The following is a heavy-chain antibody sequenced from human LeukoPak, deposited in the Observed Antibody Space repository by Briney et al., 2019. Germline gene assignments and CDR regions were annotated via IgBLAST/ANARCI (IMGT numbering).Heavy chain of an antibody. CDR1: AYTFNGYP. CDR2: IDPNGGST. J-gene: IGHJ5*02. V-gene: IGHV1-46*02. Sequence: ASVKVSCKASAYTFNGYPIHWVRQAPGQGLEWMGLIDPNGGSTGYAQRFQGRVTVTRDTSTSTVHMELSSLRSEDTAVYYCARDLGLRGVTNWFDPWGQGTLVTVSS. CDR3: ARDLGLRGVTNWFDP. D-gene: IGHD3-10*01.